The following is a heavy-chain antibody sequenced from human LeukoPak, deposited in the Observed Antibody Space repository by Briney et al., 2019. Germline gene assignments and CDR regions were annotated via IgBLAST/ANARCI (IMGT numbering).Heavy chain of an antibody. J-gene: IGHJ5*02. CDR1: GFTFSSYA. CDR2: ISGSGGST. D-gene: IGHD1-26*01. V-gene: IGHV3-23*01. CDR3: AKGGLPIVGATRDWFDP. Sequence: GGSLRLSCAASGFTFSSYAMSWVRQAPGKGLEWVSAISGSGGSTYYADSVKGRFTISRDNSKNTLYLQMNSLRAEDTAVYYCAKGGLPIVGATRDWFDPWGQGTLVTVSS.